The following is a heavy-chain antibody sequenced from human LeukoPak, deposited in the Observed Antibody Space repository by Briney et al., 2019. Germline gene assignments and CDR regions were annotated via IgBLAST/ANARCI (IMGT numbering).Heavy chain of an antibody. V-gene: IGHV1-69*04. CDR2: IIPTLGIA. CDR1: GGTFSSYA. D-gene: IGHD1-1*01. J-gene: IGHJ6*02. CDR3: ARGPVSQLYGMDV. Sequence: GSSVKVSCKASGGTFSSYAISWVRQAPGQGLEWMGRIIPTLGIANYAQKFQGRVTITADKSTSTAYMELSSLRSEDTAVYYCARGPVSQLYGMDVWGQGTTVTVSS.